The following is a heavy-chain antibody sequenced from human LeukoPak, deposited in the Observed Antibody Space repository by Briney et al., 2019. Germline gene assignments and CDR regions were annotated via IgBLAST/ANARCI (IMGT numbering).Heavy chain of an antibody. CDR1: GGSITSYF. J-gene: IGHJ4*02. V-gene: IGHV4-4*07. D-gene: IGHD3-22*01. CDR2: IYTSGST. CDR3: ARDRLFGSGHRYFDY. Sequence: SETLSLTCTVSGGSITSYFWSWIRQPAGKGLEWIGRIYTSGSTNYNPSLKSRVTTSVDTSKNQFSLKLSSVTAADTAVYYCARDRLFGSGHRYFDYWGQGTLVTVSS.